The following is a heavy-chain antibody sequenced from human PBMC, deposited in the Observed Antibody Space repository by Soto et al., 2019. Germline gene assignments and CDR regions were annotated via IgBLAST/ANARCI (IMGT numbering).Heavy chain of an antibody. Sequence: QGQLVQSGAEVKKPGASVKLSCKASGFTFSNYGLNWVRQAPGQGLEWMGWVSANNGHTNYAQNLQGRVSMTTDTSTSTAYKELRGLTFADTAVYYCARDIESVTAKHFFYYYAMDVWGQGTTVTVSS. CDR1: GFTFSNYG. D-gene: IGHD2-8*01. V-gene: IGHV1-18*01. CDR3: ARDIESVTAKHFFYYYAMDV. J-gene: IGHJ6*02. CDR2: VSANNGHT.